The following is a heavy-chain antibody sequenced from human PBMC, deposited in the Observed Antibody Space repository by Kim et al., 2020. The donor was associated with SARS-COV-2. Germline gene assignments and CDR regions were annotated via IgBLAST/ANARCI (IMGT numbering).Heavy chain of an antibody. CDR3: ARDYVTVTPQGMDWTDP. Sequence: GGSLRLSCAASGFTFDNYGMSWVRQAPGKGLEWVAGINWNGGNTAYADSVKGRFTISRDNAKNTLSLQMNNLGVEDTAMYYCARDYVTVTPQGMDWTDPWRRGTLVPVSS. CDR1: GFTFDNYG. J-gene: IGHJ5*02. V-gene: IGHV3-20*04. D-gene: IGHD4-17*01. CDR2: INWNGGNT.